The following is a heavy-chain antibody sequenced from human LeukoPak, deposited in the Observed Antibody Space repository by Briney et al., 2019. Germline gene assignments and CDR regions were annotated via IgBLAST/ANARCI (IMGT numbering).Heavy chain of an antibody. CDR1: GYTFTGYY. J-gene: IGHJ6*03. CDR3: ARDPPTYYDSSGYYLTPYYYMDV. V-gene: IGHV1-2*02. CDR2: INPNSGGT. D-gene: IGHD3-22*01. Sequence: ASVKFSCKASGYTFTGYYMHWVRQAPGQGLEWMGWINPNSGGTNYAQKFQGRVTMTRDTSISTAYMELSRLRSDDTAVYYCARDPPTYYDSSGYYLTPYYYMDVWGKGTTVTISS.